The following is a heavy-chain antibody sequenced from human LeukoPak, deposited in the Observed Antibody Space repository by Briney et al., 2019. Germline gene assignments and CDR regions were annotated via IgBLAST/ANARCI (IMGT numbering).Heavy chain of an antibody. CDR3: AREVVWQQLEKGHDAFDI. J-gene: IGHJ3*02. V-gene: IGHV7-4-1*02. Sequence: GASVKVSCKASGYTFTSYAMNWVGQAPGQGLEWMGWINTNTGNPTYAQGFTGRFVFSLDTSVSTAYLQISSLKAEDTAVYYCAREVVWQQLEKGHDAFDIWGQGTMVTVSS. D-gene: IGHD6-13*01. CDR2: INTNTGNP. CDR1: GYTFTSYA.